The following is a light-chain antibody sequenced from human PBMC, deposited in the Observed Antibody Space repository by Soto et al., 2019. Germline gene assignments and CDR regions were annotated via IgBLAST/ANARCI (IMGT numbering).Light chain of an antibody. J-gene: IGKJ1*01. CDR3: QQYKSYST. V-gene: IGKV3-15*01. Sequence: VLTQAPDTLSVSPGERATLSCRASQAINNNVAWYQLKDGQVPRLLIYRASTRAAGLPDRFSGSGSGTEFTLTISSLQSEDFAVYYCQQYKSYSTFGQGTKVDIK. CDR2: RAS. CDR1: QAINNN.